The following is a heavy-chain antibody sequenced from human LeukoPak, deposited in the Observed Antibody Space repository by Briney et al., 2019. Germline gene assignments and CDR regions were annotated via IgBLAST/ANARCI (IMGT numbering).Heavy chain of an antibody. J-gene: IGHJ4*02. CDR1: GFTVSDNY. D-gene: IGHD3-10*01. Sequence: GGSLRLSCAASGFTVSDNYTSWVRQAPGKGLEWVGRIKSITDGGTTDYAAPVKGRFSVSRDDSKNTLYLQMNSLKTEDTAVYYCTSDRFFGSGSYYKGALVYWGQGTLVTVSS. CDR3: TSDRFFGSGSYYKGALVY. V-gene: IGHV3-15*01. CDR2: IKSITDGGTT.